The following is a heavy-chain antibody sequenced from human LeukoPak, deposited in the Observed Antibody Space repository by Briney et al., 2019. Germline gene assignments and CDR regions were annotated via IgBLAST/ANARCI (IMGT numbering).Heavy chain of an antibody. V-gene: IGHV4-34*01. D-gene: IGHD5-24*01. J-gene: IGHJ3*02. CDR2: INHSGST. CDR3: ARGEMATIEDAFDI. Sequence: PSETLSLTCAVYGGSFSGYYWSWIRQPPGKGLEWIGEINHSGSTNYNPSPKSRVTISVDTSKNQFSLKLSSVTAADTAVYYCARGEMATIEDAFDIWGQGTMVTVSS. CDR1: GGSFSGYY.